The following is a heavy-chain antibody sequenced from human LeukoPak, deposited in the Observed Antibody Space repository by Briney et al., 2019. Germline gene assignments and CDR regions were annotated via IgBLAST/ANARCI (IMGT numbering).Heavy chain of an antibody. D-gene: IGHD6-13*01. CDR1: GFTVSSFA. CDR3: ARSLPYGTTWYGRSDF. J-gene: IGHJ4*02. CDR2: FTTGANYT. Sequence: GGSLRLSCAASGFTVSSFAMSWVRQAPGKGLEWVSVFTTGANYTYYADSVKGRFTISRDNAMNSLYLQMNSLRAEDTAIYYCARSLPYGTTWYGRSDFWGQGTLVTVSS. V-gene: IGHV3-23*03.